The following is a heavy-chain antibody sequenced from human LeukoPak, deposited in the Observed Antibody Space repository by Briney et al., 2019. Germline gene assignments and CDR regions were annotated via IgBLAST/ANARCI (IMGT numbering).Heavy chain of an antibody. D-gene: IGHD2-2*01. CDR2: LYNSGSL. Sequence: SETLSLTCTVSGVSISSSSYYWGWIRQPPGKGLEWIGSLYNSGSLSYNPSLKSRVTISVDTSKNQFSLKLSSVTAADTAVYYCARHPIVVVPAAIPLPFDYWGQGTLVTVSS. V-gene: IGHV4-39*01. J-gene: IGHJ4*02. CDR1: GVSISSSSYY. CDR3: ARHPIVVVPAAIPLPFDY.